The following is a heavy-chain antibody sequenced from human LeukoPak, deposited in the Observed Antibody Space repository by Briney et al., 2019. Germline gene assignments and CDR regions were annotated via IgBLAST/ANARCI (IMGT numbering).Heavy chain of an antibody. V-gene: IGHV1-2*06. D-gene: IGHD4-17*01. CDR3: AREGGDIYYGDYEFDY. J-gene: IGHJ4*02. CDR1: GYTFTGYY. CDR2: INPNSGGT. Sequence: GASVKVSCKASGYTFTGYYMRWVRQAPGQGLEWMGRINPNSGGTNYAQKFQGRVTMTRDTSISTAYMELSRLRSDDTAVYYCAREGGDIYYGDYEFDYWGQGTLVTVSS.